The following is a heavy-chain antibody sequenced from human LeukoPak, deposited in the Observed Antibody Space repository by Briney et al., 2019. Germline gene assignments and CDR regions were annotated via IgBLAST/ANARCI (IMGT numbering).Heavy chain of an antibody. D-gene: IGHD4-23*01. Sequence: SETLSLTCTVSGGSISSYYWSWIRQPPGKGLEWIGYIYYSGYTNYNPSLKSRVTISVDTSKNQFSLKLSSVTAADTAVYYCARHQRGNSDAFDIWGQGTMVTVSS. V-gene: IGHV4-59*01. CDR3: ARHQRGNSDAFDI. CDR1: GGSISSYY. J-gene: IGHJ3*02. CDR2: IYYSGYT.